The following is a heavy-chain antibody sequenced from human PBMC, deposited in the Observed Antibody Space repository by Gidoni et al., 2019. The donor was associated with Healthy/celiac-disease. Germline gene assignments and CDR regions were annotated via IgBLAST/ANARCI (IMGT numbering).Heavy chain of an antibody. Sequence: EVQLLESGGGLVQPGGSLRLSCAASGFPFSSYAMSWVRQAPGKGLEWVSAISGSGGSTYYADSVKGRFNISRDNSKNTLYLQMNSLRAEDTAVYYCAKGTTYYDFWSGYESKYYYYYGMDVWGQGTTVTVSS. CDR1: GFPFSSYA. D-gene: IGHD3-3*01. CDR3: AKGTTYYDFWSGYESKYYYYYGMDV. CDR2: ISGSGGST. J-gene: IGHJ6*02. V-gene: IGHV3-23*01.